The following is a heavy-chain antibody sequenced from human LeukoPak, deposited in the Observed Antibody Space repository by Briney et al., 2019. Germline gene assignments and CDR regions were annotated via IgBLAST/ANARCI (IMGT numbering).Heavy chain of an antibody. V-gene: IGHV4-39*01. CDR3: ARLGRYDCVWGSYRQPYDAFDI. CDR1: GGSISSSSYY. CDR2: IYYSGST. Sequence: SETLSLTCTVSGGSISSSSYYWGWIRQPPGKGLEWIGSIYYSGSTYYNPSLKSRVTISVDTSKNQFSLKLSSVTAADTAVYYCARLGRYDCVWGSYRQPYDAFDIWGQGTMVTVSS. J-gene: IGHJ3*02. D-gene: IGHD3-16*02.